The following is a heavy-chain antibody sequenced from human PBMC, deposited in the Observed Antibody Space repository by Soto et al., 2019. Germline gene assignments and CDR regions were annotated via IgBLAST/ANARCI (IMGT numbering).Heavy chain of an antibody. Sequence: KASETLSLTCTVSGGSISSSSYYWGWIRQPPGKGLEWIGSIYYSGSTYYNPSLKSRVTISVDTSKNQFSLKLSSVTAADTAVYYCARPTSIAAPFDYWGHGTLVTVSS. J-gene: IGHJ4*01. D-gene: IGHD6-6*01. CDR2: IYYSGST. CDR3: ARPTSIAAPFDY. CDR1: GGSISSSSYY. V-gene: IGHV4-39*01.